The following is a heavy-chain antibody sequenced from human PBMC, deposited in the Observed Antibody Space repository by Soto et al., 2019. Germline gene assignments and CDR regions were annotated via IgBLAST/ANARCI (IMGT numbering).Heavy chain of an antibody. J-gene: IGHJ4*02. CDR3: AHRPIVGAAI. Sequence: QVQLQESGPGLVKPSGTLSLACAVFGGSISNSNWWTWVRQPPGKGLDWIGEIFHSGSTNYNSSLMGRVTISIYKANNQFSLKLSSVTAADTAAYYCAHRPIVGAAIWGQGTLVTVSS. CDR1: GGSISNSNW. CDR2: IFHSGST. D-gene: IGHD1-26*01. V-gene: IGHV4-4*02.